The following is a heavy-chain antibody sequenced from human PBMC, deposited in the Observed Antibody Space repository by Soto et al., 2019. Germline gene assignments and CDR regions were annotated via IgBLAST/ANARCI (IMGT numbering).Heavy chain of an antibody. D-gene: IGHD5-12*01. CDR1: GFSLSTRGVG. CDR3: AHVYGGYDNFDY. V-gene: IGHV2-5*02. CDR2: IYWDDDK. Sequence: QITLKESGPTLVKPTQTLTLTCTFSGFSLSTRGVGVGWIRQPPGKALEWLALIYWDDDKRYSPSLKSRLTITKDTPKNQVVLTMTNMDPVDTATYYCAHVYGGYDNFDYWGQGTLVTVSS. J-gene: IGHJ4*02.